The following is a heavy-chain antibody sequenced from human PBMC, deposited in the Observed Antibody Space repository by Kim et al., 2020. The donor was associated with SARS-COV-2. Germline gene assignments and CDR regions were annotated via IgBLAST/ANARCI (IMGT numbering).Heavy chain of an antibody. CDR2: ISDDGDSA. CDR1: GFTFSNYP. V-gene: IGHV3-64D*06. CDR3: SLYGSGSYFFNF. D-gene: IGHD3-10*01. Sequence: GGSLRLSCSTSGFTFSNYPMHWVRQAPKKGLEFVSVISDDGDSASYADSVKGRFTISRDNSKSTLYLQMTSLRAEDTAVYYCSLYGSGSYFFNFWGQGTLVTVSS. J-gene: IGHJ4*02.